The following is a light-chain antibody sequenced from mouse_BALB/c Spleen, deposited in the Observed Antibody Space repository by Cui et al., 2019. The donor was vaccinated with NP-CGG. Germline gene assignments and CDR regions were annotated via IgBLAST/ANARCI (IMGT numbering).Light chain of an antibody. Sequence: QAVATQESALTTTPGATVTLTCSSSTGAVTTSNYANWVQEKPDHLFTGLIGGTNNRVPGVPARFSGSLIGDKAALTITGAQTEDEAIYFCALWYSSGWVFGGGTKLTVL. CDR1: TGAVTTSNY. J-gene: IGLJ1*01. V-gene: IGLV1*01. CDR3: ALWYSSGWV. CDR2: GTN.